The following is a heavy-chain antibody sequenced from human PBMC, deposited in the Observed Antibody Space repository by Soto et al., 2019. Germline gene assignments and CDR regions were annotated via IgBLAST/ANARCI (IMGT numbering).Heavy chain of an antibody. Sequence: EVQLVESGGGLVKPGGSLRLSCAASGFTFNTYSMNWVRQAPGKGLEWVSSIDTSSSFIYYGGSLKGRFTISRDNAKNSLYLQMNNLKAEDTAVYYCARDGEYSASENWYFDLWGRGTLVTVSS. V-gene: IGHV3-21*01. D-gene: IGHD5-12*01. CDR1: GFTFNTYS. CDR2: IDTSSSFI. J-gene: IGHJ2*01. CDR3: ARDGEYSASENWYFDL.